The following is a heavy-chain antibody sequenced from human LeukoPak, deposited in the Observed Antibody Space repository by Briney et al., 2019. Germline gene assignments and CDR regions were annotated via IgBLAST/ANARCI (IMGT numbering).Heavy chain of an antibody. J-gene: IGHJ4*02. CDR1: GFTISSYD. V-gene: IGHV3-23*01. D-gene: IGHD6-13*01. Sequence: GGSLRLSCAASGFTISSYDMSWVRQAPGKGLEWVSSITDNGVSTYYADSVKGRFTISRDNSKNTLYLQMNSLRAEDTAVYYCAPRPSIAAAGTSGYWGQGTLVTVSS. CDR3: APRPSIAAAGTSGY. CDR2: ITDNGVST.